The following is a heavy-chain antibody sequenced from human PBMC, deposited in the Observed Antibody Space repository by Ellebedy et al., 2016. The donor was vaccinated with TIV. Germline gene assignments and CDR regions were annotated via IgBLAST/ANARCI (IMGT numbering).Heavy chain of an antibody. CDR1: GYTFTNFG. D-gene: IGHD2-21*02. CDR3: ARTIGTTVVATASDY. CDR2: ISASNGDT. J-gene: IGHJ4*02. Sequence: ASVKVSXXASGYTFTNFGITWVRQAPGQGLEWMGWISASNGDTKYAPNLQGRVTMTTDTSTSTAYMELTSLTSDDTAVYYCARTIGTTVVATASDYWGQGTLVSVSS. V-gene: IGHV1-18*01.